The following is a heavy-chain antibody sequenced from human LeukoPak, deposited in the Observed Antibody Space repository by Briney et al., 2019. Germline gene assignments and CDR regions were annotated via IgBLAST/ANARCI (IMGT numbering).Heavy chain of an antibody. J-gene: IGHJ6*03. V-gene: IGHV1-69*13. CDR1: GGTFSSYA. CDR3: ARVLIAAAGHYYYYYYMDV. CDR2: IIPIFGTA. D-gene: IGHD6-13*01. Sequence: SVKVSCKASGGTFSSYAISWVRQAPGQGLEWMGWIIPIFGTANYAQKFQGRVTITADESTSTAYMELSSLRSEDTAVYYCARVLIAAAGHYYYYYYMDVWGKGTTVTVSS.